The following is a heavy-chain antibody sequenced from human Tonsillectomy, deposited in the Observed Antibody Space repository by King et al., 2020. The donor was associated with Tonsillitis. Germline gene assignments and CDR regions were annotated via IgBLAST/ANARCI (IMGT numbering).Heavy chain of an antibody. CDR3: ARASYSGGWYWFDP. D-gene: IGHD6-19*01. CDR1: GGSISSYY. J-gene: IGHJ5*02. CDR2: IYYSGST. Sequence: VQLQESGPGLVKPSETLSLTCTVSGGSISSYYWSWIRQPPGKGLEWIGYIYYSGSTNYNPSLKSRVTISVDTSKNQFSLKLSSVTAADTAVYYCARASYSGGWYWFDPWGQGTLVTVSS. V-gene: IGHV4-59*01.